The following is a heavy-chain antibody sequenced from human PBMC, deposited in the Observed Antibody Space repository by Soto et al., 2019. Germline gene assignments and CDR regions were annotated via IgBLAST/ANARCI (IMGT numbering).Heavy chain of an antibody. CDR3: ARDRDNSPDYFDF. D-gene: IGHD1-1*01. CDR1: AGSISSDDYY. V-gene: IGHV4-30-4*01. J-gene: IGHJ4*02. CDR2: IYYTGRT. Sequence: LSLTCTVSAGSISSDDYYWSWIRQPPGKGLEWIGYIYYTGRTNYNPSLESRLTISIDRPKNQFSLTLSSVSAADTALYYCARDRDNSPDYFDFWGQGTLVTVSS.